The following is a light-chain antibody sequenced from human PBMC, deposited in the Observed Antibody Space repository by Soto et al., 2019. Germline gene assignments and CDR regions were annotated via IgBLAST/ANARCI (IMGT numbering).Light chain of an antibody. J-gene: IGKJ2*01. V-gene: IGKV2-28*01. CDR1: QSLLHSNGYNY. Sequence: DIVMTQSPLSLPVTPGEPASISCRSSQSLLHSNGYNYFDWYLQKPGQSPQLLIYLASNRAYGVPDRFSGSGSGTDFTLKISRVEAEDVGVYYCMQALQSPYPFGQGTKLEIK. CDR2: LAS. CDR3: MQALQSPYP.